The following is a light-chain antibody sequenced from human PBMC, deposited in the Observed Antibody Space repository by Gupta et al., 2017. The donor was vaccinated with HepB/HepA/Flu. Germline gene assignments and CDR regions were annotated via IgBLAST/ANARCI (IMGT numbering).Light chain of an antibody. CDR1: SSDIGGYDY. V-gene: IGLV2-14*03. J-gene: IGLJ1*01. CDR3: SSFTSSNTYV. CDR2: DVT. Sequence: QSALTQPASVSGSPGHSIAISCTGTSSDIGGYDYVSWFQQHPGKAPKLLIYDVTYRPSGVSDRFSGSKSGYTASLTISGLQAEDEADYYCSSFTSSNTYVFGTGTKVTVL.